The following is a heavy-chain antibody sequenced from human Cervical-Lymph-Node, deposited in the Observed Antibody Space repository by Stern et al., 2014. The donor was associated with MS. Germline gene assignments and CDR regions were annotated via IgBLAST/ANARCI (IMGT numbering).Heavy chain of an antibody. J-gene: IGHJ4*02. Sequence: VQLVESGGGVVQAGRSLRLACAAAGFTFSSYGMHWVRQAPDKGREWVAVIWYDGSNKYYTDSVKGRFTSSRDNSKNTLYLQMNSLRAEDTAVYYCARDSSKGGSNYWGQGTLVTVSS. CDR2: IWYDGSNK. D-gene: IGHD2-2*01. CDR1: GFTFSSYG. CDR3: ARDSSKGGSNY. V-gene: IGHV3-33*01.